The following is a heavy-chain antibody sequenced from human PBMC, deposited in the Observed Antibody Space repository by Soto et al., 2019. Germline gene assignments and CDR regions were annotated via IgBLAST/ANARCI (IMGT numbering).Heavy chain of an antibody. Sequence: PSETLSLTCSVSGGSMSEYFWSWIRQSPGKGLEWIGYIYYLGSTDYNPSLKSRVTISVDTSKRQFSLRLTSVTAADTAVYYCARDPGDSSGYSLWYFDYWGQGTLVTVSS. J-gene: IGHJ4*02. CDR1: GGSMSEYF. D-gene: IGHD3-22*01. V-gene: IGHV4-59*01. CDR2: IYYLGST. CDR3: ARDPGDSSGYSLWYFDY.